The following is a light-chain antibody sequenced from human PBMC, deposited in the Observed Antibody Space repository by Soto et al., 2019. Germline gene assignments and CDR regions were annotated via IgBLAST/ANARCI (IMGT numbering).Light chain of an antibody. J-gene: IGLJ1*01. V-gene: IGLV2-14*01. Sequence: QSVLTQPASVSGSPGQSITISCTGTNSDIGGYNYVSWYQQHPGKAPILMIFEVSNGPAGVSNRFSGSKSGNTASLTISGLQAEDEADYYCSSYTSSSTYVFGTGTKLTVL. CDR3: SSYTSSSTYV. CDR2: EVS. CDR1: NSDIGGYNY.